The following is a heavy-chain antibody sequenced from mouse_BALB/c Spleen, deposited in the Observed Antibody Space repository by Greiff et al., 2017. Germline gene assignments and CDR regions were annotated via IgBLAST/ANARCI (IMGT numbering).Heavy chain of an antibody. V-gene: IGHV7-3*02. CDR1: GFTFTDYY. CDR2: IRNKANGYTT. J-gene: IGHJ4*01. CDR3: ARDIRSTLYAMDY. D-gene: IGHD2-1*01. Sequence: EVQLVESGGGLVQPGGSLRLSCATSGFTFTDYYMSWVRQPPGKALEWLGFIRNKANGYTTEYSASVKGRFTISRDNSQSILYLQMNTLRAEDSATYYCARDIRSTLYAMDYWGQGTSVTVSS.